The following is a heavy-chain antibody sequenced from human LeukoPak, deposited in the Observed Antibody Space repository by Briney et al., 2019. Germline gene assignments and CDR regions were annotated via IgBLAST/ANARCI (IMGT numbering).Heavy chain of an antibody. CDR1: GFTFSSYG. Sequence: GGSLRLSCAASGFTFSSYGMHWVRQAPGKRLEWVAVIWYDESHKYCADSVKGRFTISRDNSKNTLYLQMDSLRAEDTAVYYCARDFGSSWFGPIDFWGQGTLVTVSS. CDR2: IWYDESHK. V-gene: IGHV3-33*01. CDR3: ARDFGSSWFGPIDF. J-gene: IGHJ4*02. D-gene: IGHD6-13*01.